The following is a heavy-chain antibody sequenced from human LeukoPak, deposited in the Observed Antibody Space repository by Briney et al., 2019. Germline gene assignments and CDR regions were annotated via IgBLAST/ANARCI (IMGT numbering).Heavy chain of an antibody. CDR1: GFTFSSYG. CDR3: ARDLSELPEKYYFDY. V-gene: IGHV3-30*03. J-gene: IGHJ4*02. Sequence: GRSLRLPCAASGFTFSSYGMHWVRQAPGKGLEWVAVISYDGSNKYYADSVKGRFTISRDNSKNTLYLQMNSLRAEDTAVYYCARDLSELPEKYYFDYWGQGTLVTVSS. CDR2: ISYDGSNK. D-gene: IGHD1-26*01.